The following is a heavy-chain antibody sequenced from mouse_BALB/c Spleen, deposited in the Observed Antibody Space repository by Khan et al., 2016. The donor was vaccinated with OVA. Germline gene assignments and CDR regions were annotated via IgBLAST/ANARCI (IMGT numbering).Heavy chain of an antibody. J-gene: IGHJ4*01. V-gene: IGHV5-12-2*01. Sequence: EVQLVESGGGLVQPGGSLKLSCAASGFTFSSYTMSWVRQTPDKRLEWVAFISHGGSSAYYPDTVKGRFTSSRDNAKNTLYLQMRSLKSEDTAMYYSTRPSTTEYDYGMDYWGQGTSVTVSS. CDR2: ISHGGSSA. CDR1: GFTFSSYT. D-gene: IGHD1-1*01. CDR3: TRPSTTEYDYGMDY.